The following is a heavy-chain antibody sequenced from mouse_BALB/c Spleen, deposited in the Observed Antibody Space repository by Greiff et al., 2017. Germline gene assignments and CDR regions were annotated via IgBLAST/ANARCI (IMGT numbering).Heavy chain of an antibody. Sequence: VQLKESGPELVKPGASVKMSCKASGYTFTSYVMHWVKQKPGQGLEWIGYINPYNDGTKYNEKFKGKATLTSDKSSSTAYMELSSLTSEDSAVYYCASTVVATGDYWGQGTTLTVSS. CDR2: INPYNDGT. V-gene: IGHV1-14*01. D-gene: IGHD1-1*01. CDR3: ASTVVATGDY. CDR1: GYTFTSYV. J-gene: IGHJ2*01.